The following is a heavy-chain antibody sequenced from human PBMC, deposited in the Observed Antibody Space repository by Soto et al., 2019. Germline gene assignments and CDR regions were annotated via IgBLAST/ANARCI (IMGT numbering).Heavy chain of an antibody. D-gene: IGHD3-16*01. CDR1: SSSTRSDNY. CDR3: AREGGESSDGLYYIDS. Sequence: PSEPLSLTCTVSSSSTRSDNYLTWIHPHPGKGLEWIGHIYYSGNTDYNPSLKSRLAISIDTSKNQFSLKLSSVTAADTAVYFFAREGGESSDGLYYIDSWGQGYRVTVSA. V-gene: IGHV4-30-4*01. J-gene: IGHJ4*02. CDR2: IYYSGNT.